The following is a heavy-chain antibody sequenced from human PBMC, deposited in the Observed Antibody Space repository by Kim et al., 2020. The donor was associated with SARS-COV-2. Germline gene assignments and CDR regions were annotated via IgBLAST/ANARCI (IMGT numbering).Heavy chain of an antibody. CDR2: INTNTGNP. D-gene: IGHD3-22*01. J-gene: IGHJ4*02. CDR3: ARQEYDNSGYRQGFDF. Sequence: ASVKVSCKASGYTFTKYGMNWVRQAPGQGLEWMGWINTNTGNPTYAQGFTGRFVFSLDTSVSTAYLQISSLKAEDTAVYYCARQEYDNSGYRQGFDFWGQGTLVTVSS. CDR1: GYTFTKYG. V-gene: IGHV7-4-1*02.